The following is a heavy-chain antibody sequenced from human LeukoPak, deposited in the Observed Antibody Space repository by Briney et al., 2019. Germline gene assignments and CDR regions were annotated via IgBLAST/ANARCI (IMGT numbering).Heavy chain of an antibody. CDR2: IYCSGRT. J-gene: IGHJ4*02. D-gene: IGHD1-1*01. CDR1: GGSISSYY. Sequence: PSDTLSLTCSVSGGSISSYYWSWIRQPPGKGLEWIGYIYCSGRTNYNPSLKSRVTISVDTSKNQFSLKVRSVTAADTAVYYCAGENWNYAYWGQGILVTVSS. V-gene: IGHV4-59*12. CDR3: AGENWNYAY.